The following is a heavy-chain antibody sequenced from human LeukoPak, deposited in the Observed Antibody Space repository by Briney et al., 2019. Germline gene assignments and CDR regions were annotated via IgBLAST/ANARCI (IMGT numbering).Heavy chain of an antibody. CDR3: AKSVVRGVTYLNFDY. D-gene: IGHD3-10*01. CDR1: GFTFSSYA. CDR2: ISGSGGST. Sequence: GGSLRLSCAASGFTFSSYAMSWVRQAPGKGLEWVSAISGSGGSTYYADSVKGRFTISRDNSKNTLYLQMKNLRAEDTAVYYCAKSVVRGVTYLNFDYWGQGTPVTVSS. J-gene: IGHJ4*02. V-gene: IGHV3-23*01.